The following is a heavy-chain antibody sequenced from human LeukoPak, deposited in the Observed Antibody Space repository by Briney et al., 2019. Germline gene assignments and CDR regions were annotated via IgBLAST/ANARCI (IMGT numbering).Heavy chain of an antibody. D-gene: IGHD6-13*01. CDR3: ARPTIAAAGNFEY. Sequence: KTGGSLRLSCAASGFTFSSYTINWVRQAPGKGLQWVSSISSTSSYTNYADSVKGRFTISRDNAENSLYLQVNSLRAEDTAVYYCARPTIAAAGNFEYWGQGTLVTVSS. CDR1: GFTFSSYT. J-gene: IGHJ4*02. CDR2: ISSTSSYT. V-gene: IGHV3-21*04.